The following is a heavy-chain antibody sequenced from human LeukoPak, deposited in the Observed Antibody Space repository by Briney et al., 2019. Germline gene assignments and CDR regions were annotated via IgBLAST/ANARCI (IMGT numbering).Heavy chain of an antibody. D-gene: IGHD2-2*03. J-gene: IGHJ6*03. CDR2: ISAYNGNK. CDR1: GYTFTSYG. Sequence: ASVKVSCKASGYTFTSYGISWVRQAPGQGLEWMGWISAYNGNKNYAQKLQGRVTMTTDTSTSTAYMELRSLRSDDTAVYYCASGHCSSTSCYLCYYMDVWGKGTTVTVSS. V-gene: IGHV1-18*01. CDR3: ASGHCSSTSCYLCYYMDV.